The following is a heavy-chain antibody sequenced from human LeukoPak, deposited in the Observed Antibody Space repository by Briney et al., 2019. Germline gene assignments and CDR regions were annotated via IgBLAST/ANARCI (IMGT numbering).Heavy chain of an antibody. V-gene: IGHV1-2*02. CDR2: INPNSGGT. D-gene: IGHD3-10*01. CDR3: ARSLYGSGSYYKRSCSDCFFDY. J-gene: IGHJ4*02. CDR1: GYTFTGYY. Sequence: ASVKVSCKASGYTFTGYYMHWVRRAPGQGLEWMGWINPNSGGTNYAQKFQGRVTMTRDTSISTVYMELSSLRSEDTAVYYCARSLYGSGSYYKRSCSDCFFDYWGQGTLVTVSS.